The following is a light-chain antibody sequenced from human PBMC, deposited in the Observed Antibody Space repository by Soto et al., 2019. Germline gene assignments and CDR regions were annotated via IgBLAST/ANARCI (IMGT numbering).Light chain of an antibody. CDR1: QTVSSS. Sequence: EIVLTQSPATLSLSPGAIATLSCRASQTVSSSLAWYQQKPGQAPRLLIYEVSNRATGIPARFSGSGAGADFNLTIRSLEPGYFALYCCQPHIHGPLTVGGGTKV. V-gene: IGKV3-11*01. CDR2: EVS. CDR3: QPHIHGPLT. J-gene: IGKJ4*01.